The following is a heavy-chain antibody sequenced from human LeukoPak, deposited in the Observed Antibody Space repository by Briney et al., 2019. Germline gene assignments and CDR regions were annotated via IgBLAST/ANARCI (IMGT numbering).Heavy chain of an antibody. CDR1: GGSISSYY. V-gene: IGHV4-59*01. D-gene: IGHD6-19*01. CDR3: ARLPGYTSGWFDP. J-gene: IGHJ5*02. CDR2: IYYSGST. Sequence: PSETLSLTCTVSGGSISSYYWSWIRQPPGKGLEWIGYIYYSGSTNYNPSLKSRVTISVDTSKNQFSLKLSSVTAADTAVYYCARLPGYTSGWFDPWGQGTLVTVSS.